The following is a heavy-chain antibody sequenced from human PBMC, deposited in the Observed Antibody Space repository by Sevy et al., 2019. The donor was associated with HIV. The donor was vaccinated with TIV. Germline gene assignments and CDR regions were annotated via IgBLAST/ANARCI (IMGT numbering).Heavy chain of an antibody. CDR2: LFFGSGKI. J-gene: IGHJ4*02. CDR1: GFAFYDYS. D-gene: IGHD2-8*01. CDR3: AREGCTRPHDY. Sequence: GGSLRLSCAASGFAFYDYSMSWIRQAPGKGLEWVATLFFGSGKINYADSVKGRFTISRDNSKNSFYLQMDNLRVEDTALYYCAREGCTRPHDYWGQGTRVTVSS. V-gene: IGHV3-23*01.